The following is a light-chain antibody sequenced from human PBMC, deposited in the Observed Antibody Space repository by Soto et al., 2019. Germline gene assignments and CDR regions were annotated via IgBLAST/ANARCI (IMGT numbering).Light chain of an antibody. J-gene: IGKJ2*01. V-gene: IGKV1D-12*01. CDR3: LQSDTFPYT. Sequence: DIQMTQSPSSVSSSVGDRVTISCRASQDIDRWLAWFQHKPGKAPKLLISTASSLQSGVPSRFSGSGSGTDFTLTIASLQFEDFANYYCLQSDTFPYTFGLGTKLEIK. CDR1: QDIDRW. CDR2: TAS.